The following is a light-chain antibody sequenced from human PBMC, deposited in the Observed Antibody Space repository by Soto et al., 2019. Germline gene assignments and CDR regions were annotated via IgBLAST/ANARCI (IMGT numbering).Light chain of an antibody. J-gene: IGLJ3*02. V-gene: IGLV7-46*01. CDR1: TGPVTTAHY. CDR2: DTT. Sequence: QTVVTQEPSLTVSPGGTVTLTCASNTGPVTTAHYTYWIQKKTGQAPRTLIYDTTQRHPWTPARFSASLLGDKAALTLSGAQPDDEADYYCFLSHKGPWVFGGGTQLTVL. CDR3: FLSHKGPWV.